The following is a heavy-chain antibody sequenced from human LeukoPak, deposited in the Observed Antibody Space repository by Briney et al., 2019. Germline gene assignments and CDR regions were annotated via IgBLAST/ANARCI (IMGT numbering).Heavy chain of an antibody. CDR3: ARSYDSSGYDAFNI. CDR1: GHSISSGYY. Sequence: SETLSLTCTVSGHSISSGYYWGWIRQPPGKGLEWIGSMYQSGRAYYNPSLKSRVTISVDTSKNQFSLKLSSVTAADTAVYHCARSYDSSGYDAFNIWGQGTMVTVSS. CDR2: MYQSGRA. D-gene: IGHD3-22*01. J-gene: IGHJ3*02. V-gene: IGHV4-38-2*02.